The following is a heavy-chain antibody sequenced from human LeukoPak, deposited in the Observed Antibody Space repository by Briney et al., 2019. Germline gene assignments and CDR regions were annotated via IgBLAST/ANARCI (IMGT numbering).Heavy chain of an antibody. CDR2: ISYDGSNK. J-gene: IGHJ1*01. D-gene: IGHD3-22*01. CDR3: ARANYYDSSGYYQH. CDR1: GFTFSSYA. V-gene: IGHV3-30-3*01. Sequence: HPGGSLRLSCAASGFTFSSYAMHWVRQAPGKGLEWVAVISYDGSNKYYADSVKGRFTISRDNSKNTLYLQMNSLRAEDTAVYYCARANYYDSSGYYQHWGQGTLVTVSS.